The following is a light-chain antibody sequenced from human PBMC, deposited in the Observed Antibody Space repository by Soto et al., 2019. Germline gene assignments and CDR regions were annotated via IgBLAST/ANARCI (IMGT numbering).Light chain of an antibody. CDR3: SSYGGSNNLV. Sequence: QSALTQPPSASGSPGQSVTISCTGTSSDVGRHNYVSWYQHHPGKAPKLMIFEVTKRPSGVPDRFSGSKSGNTASLTVSGLQVEDEADYYCSSYGGSNNLVFGGGTKLTVL. CDR1: SSDVGRHNY. CDR2: EVT. J-gene: IGLJ3*02. V-gene: IGLV2-8*01.